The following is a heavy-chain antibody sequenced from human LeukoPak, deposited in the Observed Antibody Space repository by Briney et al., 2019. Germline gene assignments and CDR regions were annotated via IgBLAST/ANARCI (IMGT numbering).Heavy chain of an antibody. J-gene: IGHJ4*02. D-gene: IGHD2-8*01. CDR3: ARDLRGTLMVNKGDY. CDR1: GFTFSGYE. V-gene: IGHV3-48*03. CDR2: ISSSGSNI. Sequence: GGSLRLSCAASGFTFSGYEMNWVRQAPGKGLEWVSYISSSGSNIYYADSVKGRFAISRDNAKNSLYLQMDSLRDEDTAVYYCARDLRGTLMVNKGDYWGQGTLVTVSS.